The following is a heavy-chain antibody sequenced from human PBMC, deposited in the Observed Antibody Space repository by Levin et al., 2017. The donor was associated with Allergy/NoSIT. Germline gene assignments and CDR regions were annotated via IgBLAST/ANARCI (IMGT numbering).Heavy chain of an antibody. CDR1: GFTFSSYW. V-gene: IGHV3-74*01. CDR3: AREYVQRRGYGWFDP. J-gene: IGHJ5*02. Sequence: LSLTCAASGFTFSSYWMHWVRQAPGKGLVWVSRINSDGSSTTYADSVKGRFTISRDNAKNTLYLQMNSLRAEDTAVYYCAREYVQRRGYGWFDPWGQGTLVTVSS. CDR2: INSDGSST. D-gene: IGHD5-12*01.